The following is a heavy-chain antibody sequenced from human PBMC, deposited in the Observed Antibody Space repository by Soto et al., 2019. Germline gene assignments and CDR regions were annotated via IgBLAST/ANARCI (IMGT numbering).Heavy chain of an antibody. V-gene: IGHV3-30*03. CDR3: ARDKRYSSWVDDYGMDV. J-gene: IGHJ6*01. CDR2: ISFDGSGQ. Sequence: QVQLVESVGGVVQPGRSLRLSCAASGFIFSDYAFHWVRQAPGKGLEWVSVISFDGSGQYYADSVCGWFTISREQFKSAVFLQIHSTRPGDPAIYYCARDKRYSSWVDDYGMDVWGPGTTVSVSS. D-gene: IGHD2-15*01. CDR1: GFIFSDYA.